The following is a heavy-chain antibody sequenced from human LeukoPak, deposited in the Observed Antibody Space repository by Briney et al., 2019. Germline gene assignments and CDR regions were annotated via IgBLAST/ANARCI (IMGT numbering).Heavy chain of an antibody. Sequence: SQTLSLTCDTSGDSVSGNIVAWNWIRQSPSRGLEWLGRTNYRSKWYNDYAVSVRGRITINPDTSKNRFSLQLDSVTPEDTAVYYCARGSSGSFDYWGQGTLVTVSS. D-gene: IGHD6-19*01. CDR3: ARGSSGSFDY. J-gene: IGHJ4*02. CDR1: GDSVSGNIVA. CDR2: TNYRSKWYN. V-gene: IGHV6-1*01.